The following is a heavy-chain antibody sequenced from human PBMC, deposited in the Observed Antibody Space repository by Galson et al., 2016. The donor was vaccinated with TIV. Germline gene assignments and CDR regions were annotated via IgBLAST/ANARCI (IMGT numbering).Heavy chain of an antibody. V-gene: IGHV1-69*13. Sequence: SVKVSCKASGGPFFSSYAISWVRQAPGQGLEWMGRIIPIFGTANYAQKFQGRVTITADESTSTAYMELSSLRSEDTAVYYCARHQGYCSGVSCLLDYWGQGTLVTVSS. CDR1: GGPFFSSYA. D-gene: IGHD2-15*01. J-gene: IGHJ4*02. CDR2: IIPIFGTA. CDR3: ARHQGYCSGVSCLLDY.